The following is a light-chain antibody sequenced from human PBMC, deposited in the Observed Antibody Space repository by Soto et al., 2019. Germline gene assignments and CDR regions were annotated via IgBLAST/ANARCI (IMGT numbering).Light chain of an antibody. Sequence: DIQMTQSPSSLSASVGDRVTITCRASQGISNYLAWYQQKPGKVPKLLIYAASTLQSGGPSRFSGSGSGTDFTLTISSLQTEDVATYYCQKYNGVPVSFGQGTKVEIK. CDR1: QGISNY. J-gene: IGKJ1*01. CDR2: AAS. CDR3: QKYNGVPVS. V-gene: IGKV1-27*01.